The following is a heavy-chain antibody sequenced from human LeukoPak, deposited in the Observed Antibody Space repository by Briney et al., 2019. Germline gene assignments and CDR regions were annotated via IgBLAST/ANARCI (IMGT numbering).Heavy chain of an antibody. CDR3: ARETPRRGETRDGYR. V-gene: IGHV3-7*01. D-gene: IGHD5-24*01. CDR1: GFTFSSSA. CDR2: IKEDGSET. J-gene: IGHJ4*02. Sequence: GGSLRLSCAASGFTFSSSAMNWVRQAPGKGLECLANIKEDGSETYYADSVKGRFTISRDNPKNLLFLQINSLRVEDTAVYYCARETPRRGETRDGYRWGQGTVVTVSS.